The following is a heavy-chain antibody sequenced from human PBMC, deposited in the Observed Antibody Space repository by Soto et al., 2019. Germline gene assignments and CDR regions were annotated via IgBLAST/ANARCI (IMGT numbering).Heavy chain of an antibody. Sequence: SETLSLTCTVSGDSISITSYYWGWVRQPPGKGLEWIGSIHYSGSTPYNPSLQSRVTISGDASKKQFSLKLRSVTAADTAVYYCASTKDETLYFDYWGQGTPVTVSS. CDR1: GDSISITSYY. CDR3: ASTKDETLYFDY. J-gene: IGHJ4*02. D-gene: IGHD2-15*01. CDR2: IHYSGST. V-gene: IGHV4-39*01.